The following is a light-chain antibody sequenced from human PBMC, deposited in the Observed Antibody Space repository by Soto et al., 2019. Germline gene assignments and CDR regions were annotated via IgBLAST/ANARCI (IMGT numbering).Light chain of an antibody. V-gene: IGKV3-11*01. CDR1: QSVSRY. CDR3: QQRNSWPPTFT. J-gene: IGKJ5*01. CDR2: DAS. Sequence: EIVLTQSPGTVSLSQGERATLSCRAIQSVSRYLAWYQQKPGQAPRLLIYDASNRATGIPARFSGSGSGTDFTLTISSLEPEDFAVYYCQQRNSWPPTFTFGQGTRLAIK.